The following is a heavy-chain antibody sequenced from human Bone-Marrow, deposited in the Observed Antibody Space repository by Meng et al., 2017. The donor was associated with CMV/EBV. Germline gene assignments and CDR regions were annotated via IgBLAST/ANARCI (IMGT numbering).Heavy chain of an antibody. CDR1: VLKFSSYA. Sequence: SVLKFSSYALSWVRQAPGKGMEWVSAISGSGGSTYYADSVKGRFTISRDNSKNTLYLQMNSLRAEDTAVYYCANSGNIVVVVAAIDYWGQGTLVTVSS. CDR2: ISGSGGST. V-gene: IGHV3-23*01. CDR3: ANSGNIVVVVAAIDY. J-gene: IGHJ4*02. D-gene: IGHD2-15*01.